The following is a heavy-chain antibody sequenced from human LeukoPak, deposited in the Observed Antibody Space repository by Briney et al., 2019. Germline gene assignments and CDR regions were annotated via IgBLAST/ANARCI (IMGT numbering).Heavy chain of an antibody. V-gene: IGHV3-30*18. CDR3: AKDPDGIAAAGHLDY. Sequence: PGGSLRLSCAASGFTFSSYGMHWVRQAPGKGLEWVAVISYDGSNKYYADSVKGRFTISRDNSKNTLYLQMNSLRAEDTAVYYCAKDPDGIAAAGHLDYWGQGTLVTVSS. CDR1: GFTFSSYG. J-gene: IGHJ4*02. D-gene: IGHD6-13*01. CDR2: ISYDGSNK.